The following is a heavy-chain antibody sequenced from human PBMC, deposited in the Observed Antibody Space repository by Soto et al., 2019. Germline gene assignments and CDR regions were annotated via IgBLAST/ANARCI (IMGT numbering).Heavy chain of an antibody. D-gene: IGHD6-19*01. Sequence: SETLPLTCTVSGGSISSSSYYWGWIRQPPGKGLEWIGSIYYSGSTYYNPSLKSRVTISVDTSKNQFSLKLSSVTAADTAVYYCARYSLRGPVAAPVDYWGQGTLVTVSS. CDR2: IYYSGST. CDR3: ARYSLRGPVAAPVDY. V-gene: IGHV4-39*01. CDR1: GGSISSSSYY. J-gene: IGHJ4*02.